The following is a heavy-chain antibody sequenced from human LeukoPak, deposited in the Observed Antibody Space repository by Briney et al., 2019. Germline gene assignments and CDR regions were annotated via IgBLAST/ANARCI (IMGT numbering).Heavy chain of an antibody. Sequence: PSETLSLTCTVSGGSISSYYWSWIRQPPGKGLEWIGYIYYSGSTNYNPSLKSRVTMSVDTSKNQFSLKLSSVTAADTAVYYCARGEMNYYDSSGYSKALDYWGQGTLVTVSS. CDR1: GGSISSYY. D-gene: IGHD3-22*01. J-gene: IGHJ4*02. CDR2: IYYSGST. CDR3: ARGEMNYYDSSGYSKALDY. V-gene: IGHV4-59*12.